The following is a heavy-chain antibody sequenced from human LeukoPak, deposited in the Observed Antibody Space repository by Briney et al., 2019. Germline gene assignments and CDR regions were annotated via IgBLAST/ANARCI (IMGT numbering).Heavy chain of an antibody. V-gene: IGHV4-59*01. D-gene: IGHD3-16*01. CDR2: IYYSGST. J-gene: IGHJ3*02. CDR3: ASPQGGDAFDI. CDR1: GGSISSYY. Sequence: SETLSLTCTVSGGSISSYYWSWIRQPPGKGLEWIGNIYYSGSTNYNPSLKSRVTISVDTSKNQFSLKLSSVTAADTAVYYCASPQGGDAFDIWGQGTMVTVSS.